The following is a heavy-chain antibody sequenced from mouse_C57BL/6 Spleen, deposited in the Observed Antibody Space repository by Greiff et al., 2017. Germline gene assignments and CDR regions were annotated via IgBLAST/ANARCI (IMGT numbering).Heavy chain of an antibody. CDR3: TRAPHYYGSSYWYFDV. CDR2: ISSGGDYI. V-gene: IGHV5-9-1*02. J-gene: IGHJ1*03. D-gene: IGHD1-1*01. CDR1: GFTFSSYA. Sequence: VQLKESGEGLVKPGGSLKLSCAASGFTFSSYAMSWVRQTPEKRLEWVAYISSGGDYIYYADTVKGRFTISRDNARNTLYLQMSSLKSEDTAMYYCTRAPHYYGSSYWYFDVWGTGTTVTVSS.